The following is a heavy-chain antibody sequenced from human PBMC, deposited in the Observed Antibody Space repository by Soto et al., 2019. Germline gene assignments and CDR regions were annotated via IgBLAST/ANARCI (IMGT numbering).Heavy chain of an antibody. CDR2: IDPRDSYT. V-gene: IGHV5-10-1*01. J-gene: IGHJ4*02. CDR3: ARASTVTTQSRY. CDR1: GYSFTSYW. D-gene: IGHD4-17*01. Sequence: GASLKISCKGSGYSFTSYWISWVRQMPGKGLEWMGRIDPRDSYTNYSPSFQGHVTISADKSISTAYLQWSSLKASDTAMYYCARASTVTTQSRYWGQGTLVTVSS.